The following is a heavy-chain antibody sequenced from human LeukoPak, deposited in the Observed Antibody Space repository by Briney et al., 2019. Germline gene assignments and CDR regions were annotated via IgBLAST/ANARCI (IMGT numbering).Heavy chain of an antibody. CDR1: GYSISSGYY. J-gene: IGHJ5*02. CDR2: IYHSGST. D-gene: IGHD1/OR15-1a*01. V-gene: IGHV4-38-2*02. Sequence: SETLSLNCTVSGYSISSGYYWGCIRQPPGKGLEWIGSIYHSGSTNYNPSLMSRVTMSVDTSKNQFSLNLSSVTAADTAVYYCASGTTNWFDPWGQGTLVTVSS. CDR3: ASGTTNWFDP.